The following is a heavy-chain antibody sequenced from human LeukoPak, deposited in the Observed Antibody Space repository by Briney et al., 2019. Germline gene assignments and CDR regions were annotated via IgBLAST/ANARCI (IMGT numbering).Heavy chain of an antibody. Sequence: SQTLSLTCAISGDSVSSDSAAWNWIRQSPSRGLEWLARTYFRSKWYYDYALAVKGRITINPDTSKNQFSLQLNSVTPEDTAVYYCARGYYYGMDVWGQGTTVTVSS. CDR2: TYFRSKWYY. CDR1: GDSVSSDSAA. J-gene: IGHJ6*02. CDR3: ARGYYYGMDV. V-gene: IGHV6-1*01.